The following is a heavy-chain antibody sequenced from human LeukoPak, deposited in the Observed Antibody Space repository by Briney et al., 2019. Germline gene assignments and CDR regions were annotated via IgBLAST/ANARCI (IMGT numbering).Heavy chain of an antibody. CDR3: AGRPLTTVTTSYYYFMDG. J-gene: IGHJ6*03. V-gene: IGHV4-4*09. CDR2: IYPSEST. Sequence: SETLSLTCTVSGGSISSYYWSWMRQPPGKGLEWIGYIYPSESTNYNPSLKSRVTLSVDTSKNQFSLKLSSVAAADTAVYYCAGRPLTTVTTSYYYFMDGWGKGTTVTVSS. D-gene: IGHD4-17*01. CDR1: GGSISSYY.